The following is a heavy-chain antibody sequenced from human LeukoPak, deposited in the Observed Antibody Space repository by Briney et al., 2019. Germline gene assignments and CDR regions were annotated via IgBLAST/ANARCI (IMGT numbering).Heavy chain of an antibody. D-gene: IGHD5-12*01. CDR3: ARDPNSGYDMALDY. Sequence: PGGSLRLSCAASAFTFSSYAMHWVRQAPGKGLEWVAVISYDGSNKDYADSVKGRFTISRDNSKNTLYLQMNSLRAEDTAVYYCARDPNSGYDMALDYWGQGTLVTVSS. CDR1: AFTFSSYA. CDR2: ISYDGSNK. J-gene: IGHJ4*02. V-gene: IGHV3-30*03.